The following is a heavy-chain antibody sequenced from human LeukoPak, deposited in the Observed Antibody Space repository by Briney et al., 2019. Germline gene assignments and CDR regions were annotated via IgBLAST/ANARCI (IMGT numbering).Heavy chain of an antibody. V-gene: IGHV4-59*01. J-gene: IGHJ6*03. CDR3: AREAGYCSGGSCYSANYYYYMDV. CDR2: ISYSGST. D-gene: IGHD2-15*01. Sequence: SETLSLTCTVSGGSISSYYWSWIRQPPGKGLEWIGYISYSGSTNYNPSLKSRVTISGDTSKNQFSLKLSSVTAADTAVYYCAREAGYCSGGSCYSANYYYYMDVWGKGTTVTVSS. CDR1: GGSISSYY.